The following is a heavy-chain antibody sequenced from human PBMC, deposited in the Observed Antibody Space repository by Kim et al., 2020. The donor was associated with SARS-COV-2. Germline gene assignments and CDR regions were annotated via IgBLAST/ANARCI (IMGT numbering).Heavy chain of an antibody. CDR1: GYTLIELS. CDR2: FDPEDGET. CDR3: ATGSPKGPPKWCFDP. D-gene: IGHD2-8*01. J-gene: IGHJ5*02. Sequence: ASVKVSCKVSGYTLIELSMYWVRQAPGKGLEWMGGFDPEDGETIYAQKFQGRVTMTEDTSTDTAYMELSSLRSEETAVYYCATGSPKGPPKWCFDPWGQGTLVTVSS. V-gene: IGHV1-24*01.